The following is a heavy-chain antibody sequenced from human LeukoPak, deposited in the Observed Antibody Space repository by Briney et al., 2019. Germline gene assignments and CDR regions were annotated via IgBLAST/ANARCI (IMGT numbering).Heavy chain of an antibody. CDR2: IYYSGST. CDR1: GGSISSSSYY. V-gene: IGHV4-39*07. CDR3: ASRGYYDNSGYFRN. D-gene: IGHD3-22*01. J-gene: IGHJ4*02. Sequence: SETLSLTCTVSGGSISSSSYYWGWIRQPPGKGLEWIGSIYYSGSTYYNPSLKSRVTISFDTSRDQFSLQLSSVTAADTAMYYCASRGYYDNSGYFRNWGQGTLVTVSS.